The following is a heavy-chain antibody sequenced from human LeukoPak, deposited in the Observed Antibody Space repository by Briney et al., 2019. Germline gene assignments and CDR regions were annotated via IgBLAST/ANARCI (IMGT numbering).Heavy chain of an antibody. CDR3: AKFRGIIVASYFFDY. CDR2: MSGHGHNV. Sequence: PGGSLRLSCAASGFTFDTHAMSWVRQAPGKGLEWISTMSGHGHNVYYADSVKGRFTISRDNSKNTLYLHMNSRRAEDTAIYYCAKFRGIIVASYFFDYWGQGALVTVSS. J-gene: IGHJ4*02. V-gene: IGHV3-23*01. CDR1: GFTFDTHA. D-gene: IGHD1-14*01.